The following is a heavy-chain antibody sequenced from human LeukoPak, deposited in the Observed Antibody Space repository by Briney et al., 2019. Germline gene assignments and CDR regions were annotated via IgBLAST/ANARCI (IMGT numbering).Heavy chain of an antibody. Sequence: ASVKVSCKASGFTFTNYNLHWVRQAPGQRLEWMGIINPSGGSTNYAQNFQGRVTMTRDTSTSTVYMELSSLRSEDTAVYYCVGFDYWGQGTLVTVSS. CDR3: VGFDY. CDR1: GFTFTNYN. CDR2: INPSGGST. V-gene: IGHV1-46*01. J-gene: IGHJ4*02.